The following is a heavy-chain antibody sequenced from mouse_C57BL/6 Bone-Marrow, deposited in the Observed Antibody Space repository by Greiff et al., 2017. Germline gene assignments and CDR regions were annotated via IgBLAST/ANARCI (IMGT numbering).Heavy chain of an antibody. V-gene: IGHV1-64*01. CDR3: ARDTYYGSSYRFDY. CDR1: GYTFTSYW. J-gene: IGHJ2*01. D-gene: IGHD1-1*01. Sequence: VQLQQPGAELVKPGASVKLSCKASGYTFTSYWMHWVKQRPGQGLEWIGMIHPNSGSTNYNEKFKSKATLTVDKSSSTAYMQLSSLTSEDSAVYYCARDTYYGSSYRFDYWGQGTTLTVSS. CDR2: IHPNSGST.